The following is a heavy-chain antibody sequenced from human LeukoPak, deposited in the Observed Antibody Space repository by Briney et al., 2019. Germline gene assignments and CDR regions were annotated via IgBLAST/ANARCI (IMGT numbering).Heavy chain of an antibody. CDR3: ARNGMDV. Sequence: GGSLRLSCAASGFTFSSYAMHWVRQAPGKGLEWVAVISYDGSNKYYADSVKGRFTISRDNSKNTLYLQMNSLRAEDTAVYYCARNGMDVWGQGTTVTVSS. V-gene: IGHV3-30-3*01. J-gene: IGHJ6*02. CDR2: ISYDGSNK. CDR1: GFTFSSYA.